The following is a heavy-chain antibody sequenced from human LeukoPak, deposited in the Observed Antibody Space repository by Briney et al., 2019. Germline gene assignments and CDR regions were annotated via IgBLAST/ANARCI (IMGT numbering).Heavy chain of an antibody. CDR3: ARDRGDFWSGYSDY. J-gene: IGHJ4*02. CDR1: GFTFSSYS. CDR2: ISSSSSTI. Sequence: PGGSLRLSCAASGFTFSSYSMNWVRQAPGKGLEWVSYISSSSSTIYYADSVKGRFTISRDNAKNSLYLQMSSLRAEDTAVYYRARDRGDFWSGYSDYWGQGTLVTVSS. V-gene: IGHV3-48*01. D-gene: IGHD3-3*01.